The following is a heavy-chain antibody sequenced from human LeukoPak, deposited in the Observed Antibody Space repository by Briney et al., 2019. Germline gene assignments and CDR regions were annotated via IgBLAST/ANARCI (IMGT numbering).Heavy chain of an antibody. CDR2: INHSGST. J-gene: IGHJ6*03. CDR3: ARALIPSSGHHNYYYYMDV. D-gene: IGHD3-3*01. V-gene: IGHV4-34*01. CDR1: GGSFSGYY. Sequence: PSETLSLTCAVYGGSFSGYYWTWIRQPPGKGLEWIGEINHSGSTNYNPSLKSRVTISVDTSKNQFSLKLSSVTAADTAVYYCARALIPSSGHHNYYYYMDVWGKGTTVTVSS.